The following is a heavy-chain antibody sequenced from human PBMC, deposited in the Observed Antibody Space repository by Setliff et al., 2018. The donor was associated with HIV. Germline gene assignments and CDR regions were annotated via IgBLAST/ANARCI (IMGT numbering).Heavy chain of an antibody. V-gene: IGHV4-34*01. CDR1: GGSFSDYY. Sequence: SETLSLTCEVYGGSFSDYYYTWIRQSPGKGLEWIGEINHSGRTKYNPSLKSRVTLSVDTSKNQFSLKLTSVTAADTAVYYCARGAFIGYGWSYFGMDVWGQGTTVTVSS. D-gene: IGHD3-22*01. CDR2: INHSGRT. CDR3: ARGAFIGYGWSYFGMDV. J-gene: IGHJ6*02.